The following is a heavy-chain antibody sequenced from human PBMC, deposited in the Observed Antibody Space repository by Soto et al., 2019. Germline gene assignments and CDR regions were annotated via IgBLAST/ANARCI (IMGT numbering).Heavy chain of an antibody. Sequence: PGGSLRLSCAAPGYTFSGYGMSWVRQAPGKGLEWVSAISASGGATYYADSVKGRFTISRDNSVNTLYLQMNTLRVEDTAIYYCAKGRGSPNWYFDLWGRGTLVTVSS. J-gene: IGHJ2*01. CDR3: AKGRGSPNWYFDL. CDR2: ISASGGAT. V-gene: IGHV3-23*01. CDR1: GYTFSGYG. D-gene: IGHD1-26*01.